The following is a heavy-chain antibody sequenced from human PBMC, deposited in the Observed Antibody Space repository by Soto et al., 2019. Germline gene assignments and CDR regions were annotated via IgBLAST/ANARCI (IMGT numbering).Heavy chain of an antibody. J-gene: IGHJ4*02. CDR2: ISSSSSTI. D-gene: IGHD3-3*01. CDR3: ARVRVFGVVTYDY. CDR1: GFSFSRYL. Sequence: PGRSLRLSCSACGFSFSRYLMNWVRQAPGKGLEWVSYISSSSSTIYYADSVKGRFTISRDNAKNSLYLQMNSLRDEDTAVYYCARVRVFGVVTYDYWGQGT. V-gene: IGHV3-48*02.